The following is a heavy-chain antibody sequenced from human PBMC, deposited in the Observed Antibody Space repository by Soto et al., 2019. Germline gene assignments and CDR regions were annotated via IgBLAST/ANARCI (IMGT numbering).Heavy chain of an antibody. CDR2: IIPVLGGT. CDR3: ASTGYSSGWDFDI. D-gene: IGHD6-19*01. Sequence: ASVKVSCKASGGSFSSYIVSWVRQAPGQGLEWMGRIIPVLGGTNYAQKFQGWVTMTRDTSISTAYMELSRLRSDDTAVYYCASTGYSSGWDFDIWGQGTMVTVSS. J-gene: IGHJ3*02. V-gene: IGHV1-2*04. CDR1: GGSFSSYI.